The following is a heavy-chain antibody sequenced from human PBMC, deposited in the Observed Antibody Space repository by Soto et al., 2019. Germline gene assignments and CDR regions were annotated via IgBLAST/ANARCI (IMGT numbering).Heavy chain of an antibody. CDR3: ASGIYSYGQYYFDY. D-gene: IGHD5-18*01. J-gene: IGHJ4*02. CDR1: GFTFSSYG. Sequence: QPGGSLRLSCAASGFTFSSYGMHWVRQAPGKGLEWVAVIWYDGSNKYYADSVKGRFTISRDNSKNTLYLQMNSLRAEDTAVYYCASGIYSYGQYYFDYWGQGTLVTVPQ. CDR2: IWYDGSNK. V-gene: IGHV3-33*01.